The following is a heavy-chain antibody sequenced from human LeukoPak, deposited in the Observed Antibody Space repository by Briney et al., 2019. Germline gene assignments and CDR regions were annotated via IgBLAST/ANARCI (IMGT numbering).Heavy chain of an antibody. CDR2: IYYSGST. D-gene: IGHD2-2*01. CDR1: GGSISSGDYY. Sequence: NPSQTLSLTCTVSGGSISSGDYYWSWIRQPPGKGLEWIGYIYYSGSTYYNPSLKSRVTISVDTSKNQFSLKLSSVTAADTAVYYCAGVGGSVVPAATSGAFDIWGQGTMVTVSS. CDR3: AGVGGSVVPAATSGAFDI. J-gene: IGHJ3*02. V-gene: IGHV4-30-4*08.